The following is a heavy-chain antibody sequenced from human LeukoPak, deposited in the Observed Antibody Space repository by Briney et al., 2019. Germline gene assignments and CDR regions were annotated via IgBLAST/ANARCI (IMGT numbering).Heavy chain of an antibody. CDR2: IKQDGSEK. J-gene: IGHJ6*02. CDR1: GFTFSNYA. Sequence: AGGSLRLSCAASGFTFSNYAMNWVRQAPGKGLEWVANIKQDGSEKYYVDSVKGRFTISRDNAKNSLYLQMSSLRAEDTAVYYCGMAMDVWGRGTTVTVSS. V-gene: IGHV3-7*05. CDR3: GMAMDV. D-gene: IGHD5-24*01.